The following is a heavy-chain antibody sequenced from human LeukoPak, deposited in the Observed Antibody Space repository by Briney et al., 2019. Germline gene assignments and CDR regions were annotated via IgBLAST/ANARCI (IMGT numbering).Heavy chain of an antibody. J-gene: IGHJ4*02. D-gene: IGHD3-16*01. CDR2: ISRSGDYT. CDR1: GFTFTNYA. CDR3: AKLPTSAGDYVYMDY. V-gene: IGHV3-23*01. Sequence: GGSLRLPCAASGFTFTNYAMTWVRQAPGKGLEWVSAISRSGDYTYYADSVRGRFTISRDNSKNTLYLQLSSLRAEDTAVYYCAKLPTSAGDYVYMDYWGQGTLVTVSS.